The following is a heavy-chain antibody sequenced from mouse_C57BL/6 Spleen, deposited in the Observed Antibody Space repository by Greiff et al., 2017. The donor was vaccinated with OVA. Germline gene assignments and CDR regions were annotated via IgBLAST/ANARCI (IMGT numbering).Heavy chain of an antibody. J-gene: IGHJ3*01. CDR1: GYTFTSYW. CDR2: IDPSDSYT. V-gene: IGHV1-59*01. CDR3: ARSERWFAY. Sequence: QVQLQQPGAELVRPGTSVKLSCKASGYTFTSYWMHWVKQRPGQGLEWIGVIDPSDSYTNYNQKFKGKATLTVDTSSSTAYMQLSSLTSEDSAVYYCARSERWFAYWGQGTLVTVSA.